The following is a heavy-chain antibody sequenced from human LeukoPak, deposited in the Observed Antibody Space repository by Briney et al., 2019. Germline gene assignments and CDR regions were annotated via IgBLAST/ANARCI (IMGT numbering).Heavy chain of an antibody. V-gene: IGHV1-46*01. CDR1: GYTFTSYY. D-gene: IGHD5-18*01. CDR3: ARDKVGGDTAMVDIFDY. CDR2: INPSGGST. Sequence: ASVKVSCKASGYTFTSYYMHWVRQAPGQGLEWMGIINPSGGSTSYAQKFQGRVTMTRDTSTSTVYMELSSLRSEDTAVYYCARDKVGGDTAMVDIFDYWGQGTLVTVSS. J-gene: IGHJ4*02.